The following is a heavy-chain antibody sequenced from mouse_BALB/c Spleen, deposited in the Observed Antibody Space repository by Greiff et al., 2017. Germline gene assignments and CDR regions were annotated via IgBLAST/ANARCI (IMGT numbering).Heavy chain of an antibody. V-gene: IGHV5-17*02. J-gene: IGHJ4*01. CDR2: ISSGSSTI. CDR3: ARGGSYGAMDY. CDR1: GFTFSSFG. Sequence: DVHLVESGGGLVQPGGSRKLSCAASGFTFSSFGMHWVRQAPEKGLEWVAYISSGSSTIYYADTVKGRFTISRDNPKNTLFLQMTSLRSEDTAMYYCARGGSYGAMDYWGQGTSVTVSS. D-gene: IGHD1-1*01.